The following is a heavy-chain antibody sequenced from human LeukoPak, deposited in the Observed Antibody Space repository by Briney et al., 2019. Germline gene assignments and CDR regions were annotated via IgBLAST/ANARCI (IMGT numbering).Heavy chain of an antibody. Sequence: GSSVKVSCKASGGTFSSYTISWVRQAPGQGLEWMGRIIPIFGTANYAQKFQGRVTITTDESTSTAYMELSSLRPEDTAVYYCASGGYCGGDCYRGGWFDPWGQGTLVTVSS. V-gene: IGHV1-69*05. J-gene: IGHJ5*02. D-gene: IGHD2-21*02. CDR2: IIPIFGTA. CDR3: ASGGYCGGDCYRGGWFDP. CDR1: GGTFSSYT.